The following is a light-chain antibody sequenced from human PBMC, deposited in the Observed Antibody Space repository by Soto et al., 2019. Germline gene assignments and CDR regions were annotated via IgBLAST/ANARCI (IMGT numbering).Light chain of an antibody. CDR1: QSLSGW. CDR2: DAS. V-gene: IGKV1-5*01. CDR3: QQYNSFTRT. Sequence: DFLRTQSPSTLSVSVGDRVTIPCRSSQSLSGWLAWYQQKPGKAPKLLIYDASSWESGVPARFSGSGSGTEFTLTIGSLQPDDFATYYCQQYNSFTRTFGQGTKVDIK. J-gene: IGKJ1*01.